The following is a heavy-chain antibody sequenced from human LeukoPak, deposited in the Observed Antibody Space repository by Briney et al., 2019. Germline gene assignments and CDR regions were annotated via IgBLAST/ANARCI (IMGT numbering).Heavy chain of an antibody. V-gene: IGHV6-1*01. D-gene: IGHD4-17*01. CDR1: GDSVSSNSVT. CDR2: TYSRSTWYT. J-gene: IGHJ4*02. CDR3: ARDNGDYLFDS. Sequence: SQTLSLTCAISGDSVSSNSVTWNWIRQAPSRGLEWLGRTYSRSTWYTDYAVSVKSRITINPDTSENQFSLQLKSVTAEDTAVYFCARDNGDYLFDSWGQGTLVTVSS.